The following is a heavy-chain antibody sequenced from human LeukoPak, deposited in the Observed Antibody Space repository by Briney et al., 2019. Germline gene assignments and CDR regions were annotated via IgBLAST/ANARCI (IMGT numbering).Heavy chain of an antibody. D-gene: IGHD1-26*01. CDR1: DDSITNDRDF. CDR2: INYSGRT. CDR3: ARDIDDVGALFDF. V-gene: IGHV4-39*07. Sequence: SETLSLTCSISDDSITNDRDFWAWIRQPPGQGLEWIASINYSGRTYYNPSLNSRLIISVDTAKRQFSLKLTSVTAADTALYFCARDIDDVGALFDFWGQGTLVTVSS. J-gene: IGHJ4*02.